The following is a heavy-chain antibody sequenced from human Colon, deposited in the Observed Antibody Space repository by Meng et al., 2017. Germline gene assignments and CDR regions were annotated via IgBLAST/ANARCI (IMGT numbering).Heavy chain of an antibody. V-gene: IGHV3-53*01. D-gene: IGHD3-22*01. Sequence: GGCVIAPGGSVRLSGAASGFTVATNYMTWVRQAPGKGLEWVSVIYSGGGTHYTDSVKGRFTISRDSSKNTVSLQMNSLRVEDTAVYYCARGHYDQFSLDPWGQGTLVTVSS. J-gene: IGHJ5*02. CDR1: GFTVATNY. CDR3: ARGHYDQFSLDP. CDR2: IYSGGGT.